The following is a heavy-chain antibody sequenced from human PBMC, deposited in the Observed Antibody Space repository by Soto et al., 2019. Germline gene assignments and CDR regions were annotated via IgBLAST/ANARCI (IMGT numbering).Heavy chain of an antibody. CDR3: ASKMDCGGDCYYFDY. CDR2: IIPIFGTA. Sequence: SVKVSCKASGGTFSSYAISWVRQAPGQGLEWMGGIIPIFGTANYAQKFQGRVTITADESTSTAYMELSSLRSEDTAVYYCASKMDCGGDCYYFDYWGQGTLVTVSS. D-gene: IGHD2-21*02. J-gene: IGHJ4*02. CDR1: GGTFSSYA. V-gene: IGHV1-69*13.